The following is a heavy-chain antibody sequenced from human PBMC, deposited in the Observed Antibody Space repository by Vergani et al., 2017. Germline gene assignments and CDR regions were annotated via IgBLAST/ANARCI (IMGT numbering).Heavy chain of an antibody. CDR1: GYTLTELS. J-gene: IGHJ6*03. CDR2: FDPEDGET. CDR3: ATSGYSYGYYYYXMDV. Sequence: QVQLVQSGAEVKKPGASVKVSCKVSGYTLTELSMHWVRQAPGKGLEWMGGFDPEDGETTYAQKLQGRVTMTEDTSTDTAYMELSSLRSEDTAVYYCATSGYSYGYYYYXMDVWGKGTTVTVSS. V-gene: IGHV1-24*01. D-gene: IGHD5-18*01.